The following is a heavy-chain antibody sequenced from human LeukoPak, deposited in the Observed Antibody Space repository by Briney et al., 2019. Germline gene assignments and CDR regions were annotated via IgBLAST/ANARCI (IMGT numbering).Heavy chain of an antibody. CDR1: GYTFTSYG. V-gene: IGHV1-18*01. D-gene: IGHD1-7*01. CDR3: ARAPSITGTTFFDY. CDR2: ISAYNGNT. Sequence: ASVKVSCKASGYTFTSYGISWVRQAPGQGLEWMGWISAYNGNTNYAQKLQGRVTMTTDTSTSTAYMELRSLRSDDTAVYYCARAPSITGTTFFDYWGQGTLVTVSS. J-gene: IGHJ4*02.